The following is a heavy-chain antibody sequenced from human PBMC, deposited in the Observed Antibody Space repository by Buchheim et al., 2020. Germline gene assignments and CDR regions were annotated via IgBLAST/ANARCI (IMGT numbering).Heavy chain of an antibody. J-gene: IGHJ4*02. CDR2: IYYSGSN. Sequence: QVQLQESGPGLVKPSQTLSLTCTVSGGSISSGAYYWSWIRQPPGKGLEWIGYIYYSGSNYYNPSLKSRVTISVDTSKNHFSLKLCSVTAADTSVYYCSIGSDYDSIGFDYWGQGTL. V-gene: IGHV4-30-4*01. CDR3: SIGSDYDSIGFDY. D-gene: IGHD3-22*01. CDR1: GGSISSGAYY.